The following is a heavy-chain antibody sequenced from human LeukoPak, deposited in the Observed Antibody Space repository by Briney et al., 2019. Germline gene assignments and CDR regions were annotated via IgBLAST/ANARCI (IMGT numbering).Heavy chain of an antibody. Sequence: EASVKVSCKASGYTFTGYYMHWVRQAPGQGLEWMGWINPNSGGTNYAQKFQGRVTMTRDTSISTAYMELSRLRSDDTAVYYCARGGVVPAARYNWFDPWGQGTLVTVSS. CDR1: GYTFTGYY. CDR3: ARGGVVPAARYNWFDP. CDR2: INPNSGGT. V-gene: IGHV1-2*02. J-gene: IGHJ5*02. D-gene: IGHD2-2*01.